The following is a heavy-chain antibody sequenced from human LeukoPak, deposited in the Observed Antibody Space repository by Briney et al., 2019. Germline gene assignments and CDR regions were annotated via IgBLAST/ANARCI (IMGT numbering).Heavy chain of an antibody. J-gene: IGHJ4*02. CDR1: GGSVSSGTHY. CDR2: IYYSGIT. D-gene: IGHD3-22*01. CDR3: ARLVYDSSGDYYYFDQ. V-gene: IGHV4-61*01. Sequence: PSETLPLTCTVSGGSVSSGTHYWNWIRQPPGKGLEWIGYIYYSGITTYNPSFKSRVTISVDTSKNQFSLKLNSVTAADTAVYYCARLVYDSSGDYYYFDQWGQGTLATVSS.